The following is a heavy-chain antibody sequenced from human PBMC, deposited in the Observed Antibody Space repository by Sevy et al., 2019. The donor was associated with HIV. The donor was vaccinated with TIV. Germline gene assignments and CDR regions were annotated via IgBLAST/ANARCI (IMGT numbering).Heavy chain of an antibody. Sequence: APVKVSCKASGYTFTSYDINWVRQATGQGLEWMGWMNPNSGNTGYAQKFQGRVTMTRNTSISTAYMELRSLRSEDTAMYYCARAVCGWYYHYFDPWGQGTRVTVSS. CDR1: GYTFTSYD. D-gene: IGHD6-19*01. CDR3: ARAVCGWYYHYFDP. V-gene: IGHV1-8*01. CDR2: MNPNSGNT. J-gene: IGHJ4*02.